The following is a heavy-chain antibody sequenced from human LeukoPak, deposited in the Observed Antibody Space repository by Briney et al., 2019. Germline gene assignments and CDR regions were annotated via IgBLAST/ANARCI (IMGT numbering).Heavy chain of an antibody. D-gene: IGHD6-13*01. CDR1: GGTFSSYA. V-gene: IGHV1-69*05. Sequence: SVKVSCKASGGTFSSYAISWVRQAPGQGLEWMGGIIPIFGTANYAQKFQGRVTITTDESTSTAYMELSSLRSEDTTVFYCAISSSWHNFDYWGQGTLVTVSS. J-gene: IGHJ4*02. CDR3: AISSSWHNFDY. CDR2: IIPIFGTA.